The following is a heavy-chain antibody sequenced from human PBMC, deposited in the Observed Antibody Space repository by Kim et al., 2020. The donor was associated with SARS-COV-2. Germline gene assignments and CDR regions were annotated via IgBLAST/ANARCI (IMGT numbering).Heavy chain of an antibody. Sequence: GALRLSCTTSGFTFSSYAMHWVRQAPGRGLEWVAVMSDDERNEYYADSVKGRFTISRDASKNTLSLQMKSRRPEDAAIHYCAKDRGR. CDR2: MSDDERNE. CDR1: GFTFSSYA. V-gene: IGHV3-30*18. J-gene: IGHJ2*01. CDR3: AKD.